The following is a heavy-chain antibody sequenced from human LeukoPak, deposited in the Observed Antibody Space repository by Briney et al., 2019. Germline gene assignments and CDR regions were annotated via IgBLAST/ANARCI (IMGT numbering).Heavy chain of an antibody. V-gene: IGHV4-61*03. D-gene: IGHD6-13*01. CDR3: ATLALGQQPTDY. J-gene: IGHJ4*02. Sequence: SQTLSLTCTVSGGSISSGGYYWSWIRQPPGKGLEWIGYIYYSGSTNYNPSLKSRVTLSVDTSKNHFSLKLNSVTAADTAVYYCATLALGQQPTDYWGQGTLVTVSS. CDR2: IYYSGST. CDR1: GGSISSGGYY.